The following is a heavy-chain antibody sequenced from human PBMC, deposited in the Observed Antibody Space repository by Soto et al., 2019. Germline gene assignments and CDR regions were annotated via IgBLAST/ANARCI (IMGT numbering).Heavy chain of an antibody. D-gene: IGHD6-13*01. CDR2: INAGNGNT. Sequence: GASVKVSCKASGYTFTSYAMHWVRQAPGQRLEWMGWINAGNGNTKYSQKFQGRVTITRDTSASTAYMELSSLRSEDTAVYYCALSYSSSWFGAFDIWGQGTMVTVSS. V-gene: IGHV1-3*01. J-gene: IGHJ3*02. CDR1: GYTFTSYA. CDR3: ALSYSSSWFGAFDI.